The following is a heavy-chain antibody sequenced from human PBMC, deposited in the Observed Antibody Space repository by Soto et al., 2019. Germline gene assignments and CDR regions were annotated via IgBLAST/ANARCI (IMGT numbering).Heavy chain of an antibody. D-gene: IGHD3-22*01. Sequence: GGSLRLSCAASGFTFSSYEVNWVRQAPGKGLEWVSYISTSGNTIHYGDSVKGRFTISRDNAKNSLYLQMNSLRAEDTAVYYCARDIDYYDSSGYQDYWGQGTLVTVSS. CDR3: ARDIDYYDSSGYQDY. J-gene: IGHJ4*02. CDR1: GFTFSSYE. CDR2: ISTSGNTI. V-gene: IGHV3-48*03.